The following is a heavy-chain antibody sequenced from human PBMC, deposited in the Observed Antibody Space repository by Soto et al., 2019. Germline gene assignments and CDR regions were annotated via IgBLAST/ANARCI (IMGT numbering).Heavy chain of an antibody. J-gene: IGHJ6*03. CDR1: GGTFSSYT. V-gene: IGHV1-69*02. D-gene: IGHD5-12*01. Sequence: QVQLVQCRAEAKKPGSSVMISCKASGGTFSSYTISWVRQAPGQGLEWMGRIIPILGIANYAQKFQGRVTITADKSTSTAYMELSSLRSEDTAVYYCARALDIEYYYYYMDVWGKGTTVTVSS. CDR2: IIPILGIA. CDR3: ARALDIEYYYYYMDV.